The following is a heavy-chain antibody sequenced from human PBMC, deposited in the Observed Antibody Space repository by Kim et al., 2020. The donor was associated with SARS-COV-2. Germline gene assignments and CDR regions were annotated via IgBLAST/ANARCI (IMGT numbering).Heavy chain of an antibody. J-gene: IGHJ2*01. Sequence: ASVKVSCKASGYTFTSYAMHWVRQAPGQRLEWMGWINAGNGNTKYSQKFQGRVTITRDTSASTAYMELSSLRSEDTAVYYCARPYGSGSYSSFWYFDLWGRGTLVTVSS. V-gene: IGHV1-3*01. D-gene: IGHD3-10*01. CDR3: ARPYGSGSYSSFWYFDL. CDR1: GYTFTSYA. CDR2: INAGNGNT.